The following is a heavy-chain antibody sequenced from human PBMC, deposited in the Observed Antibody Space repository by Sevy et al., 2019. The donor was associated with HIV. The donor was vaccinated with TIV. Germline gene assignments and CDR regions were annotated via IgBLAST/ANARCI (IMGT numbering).Heavy chain of an antibody. CDR3: AREPSLGGYYYGMDV. V-gene: IGHV3-53*01. CDR1: GFTVSSNY. J-gene: IGHJ6*02. Sequence: GGSLRLSCAASGFTVSSNYMSWVRQAPGKGLEWVSVIYSGGSTYYADSVKGRFTISRDNSKNTLYLQMNSLRAEDTAVYYCAREPSLGGYYYGMDVWGQGTTVTVSS. CDR2: IYSGGST. D-gene: IGHD3-16*01.